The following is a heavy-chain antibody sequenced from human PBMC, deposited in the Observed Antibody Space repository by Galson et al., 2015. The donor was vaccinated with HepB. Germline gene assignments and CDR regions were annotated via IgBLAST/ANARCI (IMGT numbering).Heavy chain of an antibody. V-gene: IGHV1-3*01. CDR3: AREGLRYFDWLSNFDY. Sequence: SVKVSCKASGYTFTSYAMHWVRQAPGQRLEWMGWINAGNGNTKYSQKFQGRVTITRDTSASTAYMELSSLRSEDTAVYYCAREGLRYFDWLSNFDYWGQGTLVTVSS. J-gene: IGHJ4*02. CDR1: GYTFTSYA. CDR2: INAGNGNT. D-gene: IGHD3-9*01.